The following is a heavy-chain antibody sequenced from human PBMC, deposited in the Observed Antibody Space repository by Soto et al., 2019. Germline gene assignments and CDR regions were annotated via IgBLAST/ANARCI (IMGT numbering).Heavy chain of an antibody. D-gene: IGHD3-16*01. CDR2: INPNSGGT. J-gene: IGHJ5*02. CDR1: GYTFTGYY. V-gene: IGHV1-2*02. Sequence: ASVKVSCKASGYTFTGYYMHWVRQAPGQGLEWMGWINPNSGGTNYAQKFQGRVTMTRDTSISTAYMQMSGLRAEDTALYYCARDMYTNYVNYFDLWGQGTLVTVSS. CDR3: ARDMYTNYVNYFDL.